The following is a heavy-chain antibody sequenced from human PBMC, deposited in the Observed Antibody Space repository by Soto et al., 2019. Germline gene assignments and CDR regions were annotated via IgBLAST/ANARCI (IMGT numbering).Heavy chain of an antibody. D-gene: IGHD5-12*01. CDR3: AKGAEGYVVSSLDY. Sequence: EVQLLESGGGFVQPGGSLRLSCAASGFIFSNYAMTWVRQAPGKGLEWVSAITSTGSSTYYADSVKGRFTISRDNSKNTLYLQINSLTGEDTAVYYCAKGAEGYVVSSLDYWGQGTLVTVSS. J-gene: IGHJ4*02. CDR2: ITSTGSST. V-gene: IGHV3-23*01. CDR1: GFIFSNYA.